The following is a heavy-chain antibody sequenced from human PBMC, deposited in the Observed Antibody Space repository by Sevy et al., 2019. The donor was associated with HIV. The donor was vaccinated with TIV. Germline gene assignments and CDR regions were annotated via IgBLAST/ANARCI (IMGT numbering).Heavy chain of an antibody. CDR1: GFTFTGYK. CDR2: IDPYTGDT. D-gene: IGHD6-13*01. CDR3: ASGSSTWYNYYYYMDV. V-gene: IGHV1-2*06. J-gene: IGHJ6*03. Sequence: ASVKVSCKASGFTFTGYKIYWVRQAPGQGLEWMGRIDPYTGDTNYARNFKGRVTMTRDTSINTAYMELSRLRSDDTAMYYCASGSSTWYNYYYYMDVWGKGTTVTVSS.